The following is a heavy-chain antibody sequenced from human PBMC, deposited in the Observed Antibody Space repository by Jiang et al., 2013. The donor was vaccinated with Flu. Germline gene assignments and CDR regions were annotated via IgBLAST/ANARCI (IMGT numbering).Heavy chain of an antibody. V-gene: IGHV1-3*01. CDR1: GYTFTSYA. D-gene: IGHD3-3*01. CDR3: ARTYSPSSIGGLGGYYILDWFDP. Sequence: SGAEVKKPGASVKVSCKASGYTFTSYAMHWVRQAPGQRLEWMGWINAGNGNTKYSQKFQGRVTITRDTSASTAYMELSSLRSEDTAVYYCARTYSPSSIGGLGGYYILDWFDPWGQGTLVTVSS. J-gene: IGHJ5*02. CDR2: INAGNGNT.